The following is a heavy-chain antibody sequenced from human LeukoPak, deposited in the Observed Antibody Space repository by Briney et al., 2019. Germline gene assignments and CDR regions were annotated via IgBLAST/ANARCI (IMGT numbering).Heavy chain of an antibody. CDR3: ARGIKVDTFYYFDY. V-gene: IGHV3-64*01. Sequence: QPGGSLRLSCAASGFTFSSYAMHWVRQAPGKGLEYVSAISSNGGSTYYANSVKGRFTISRDNSKNTLYLQMGSLRAEDMAVCYCARGIKVDTFYYFDYWGQGTLVTVSS. J-gene: IGHJ4*02. CDR1: GFTFSSYA. D-gene: IGHD5-18*01. CDR2: ISSNGGST.